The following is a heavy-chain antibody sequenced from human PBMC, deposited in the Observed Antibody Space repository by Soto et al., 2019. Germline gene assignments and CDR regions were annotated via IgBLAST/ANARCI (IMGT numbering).Heavy chain of an antibody. J-gene: IGHJ4*02. CDR2: IYYTGNS. Sequence: QVQLQESGPGLVKPSQTLSLTCTVSGASISSGAYYWSWIRQQPGKGLEWVGYIYYTGNSYYNPSLKSRISMSIDPSNNQFSRRLSSVTAADTAVYYCAAGSGTHYSVATGFDFWGLGTLVTVSP. CDR3: AAGSGTHYSVATGFDF. D-gene: IGHD3-10*01. CDR1: GASISSGAYY. V-gene: IGHV4-31*03.